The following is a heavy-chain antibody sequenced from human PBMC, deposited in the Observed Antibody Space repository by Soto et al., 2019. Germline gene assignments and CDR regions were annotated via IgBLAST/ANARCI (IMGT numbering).Heavy chain of an antibody. CDR3: TRGVLA. D-gene: IGHD2-8*01. CDR2: ISLSGRP. CDR1: GGSVSSGGYS. J-gene: IGHJ5*02. Sequence: SETLSLTCSVSGGSVSSGGYSWSWIRQAPGKGLEWIGFISLSGRPAYNPSLKSRVSISVDTSKNQISLELSSVTAADTAVYYCTRGVLAWGPGTLVTVSS. V-gene: IGHV4-30-2*01.